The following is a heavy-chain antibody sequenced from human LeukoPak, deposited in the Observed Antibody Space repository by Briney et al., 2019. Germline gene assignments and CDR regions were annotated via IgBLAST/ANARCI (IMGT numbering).Heavy chain of an antibody. CDR2: MYYSGST. V-gene: IGHV4-30-4*07. CDR3: ARLDWNDSPFDI. Sequence: SETLSLTCAVSGGSISSGGYSWSWIRQPPGKGLEWIGYMYYSGSTYYNPSLKSRVTISVDTSKSQFSLKLSSVTAADTAVYYCARLDWNDSPFDIWGQGTMVTVSS. D-gene: IGHD1-1*01. CDR1: GGSISSGGYS. J-gene: IGHJ3*02.